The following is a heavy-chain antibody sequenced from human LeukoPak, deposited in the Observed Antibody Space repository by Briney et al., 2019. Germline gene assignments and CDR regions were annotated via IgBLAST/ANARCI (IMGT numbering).Heavy chain of an antibody. J-gene: IGHJ3*02. CDR2: IKSKTDGGTT. Sequence: GGPLRLSCAASGFTFSNAWMSWVRQAPGKGLEWVGRIKSKTDGGTTDYAAPVKGRFTISRDDSKNTLYLQMNSLKTEDTAVYYCTKYYYDSSGYYSDAFDIWGQGTMVTVSS. V-gene: IGHV3-15*01. CDR3: TKYYYDSSGYYSDAFDI. D-gene: IGHD3-22*01. CDR1: GFTFSNAW.